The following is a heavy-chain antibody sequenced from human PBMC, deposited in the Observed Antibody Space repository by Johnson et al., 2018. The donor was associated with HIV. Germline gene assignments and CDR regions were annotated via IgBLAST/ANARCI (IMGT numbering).Heavy chain of an antibody. CDR1: GFTFSFYW. V-gene: IGHV3-74*02. Sequence: VQLVESGGGLVQPGGSLRLSCAASGFTFSFYWMHWVRQVPGKGLVWVSRINSDGSSTSYADSVKGRFTISRANAKNTLYLQVNSLRAEDTALYYCARAGPYCSGGSCYSPDAFDIWGQGTMVTVSS. CDR2: INSDGSST. J-gene: IGHJ3*02. D-gene: IGHD2-15*01. CDR3: ARAGPYCSGGSCYSPDAFDI.